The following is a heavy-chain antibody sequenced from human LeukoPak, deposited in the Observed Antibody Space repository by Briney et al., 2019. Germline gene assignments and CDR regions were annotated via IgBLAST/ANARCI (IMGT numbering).Heavy chain of an antibody. CDR1: GGSISNYC. V-gene: IGHV4-59*01. CDR2: IYDSGDT. Sequence: PSETLSLTCTVSGGSISNYCSWIRQPPGKGLEWIGYIYDSGDTNYNPSLNRRVTISLDTSTNQFSLKLRSVTAADTAVYYCATGAPSILSDFDCWGQGILVTVSS. CDR3: ATGAPSILSDFDC. D-gene: IGHD3-3*01. J-gene: IGHJ4*02.